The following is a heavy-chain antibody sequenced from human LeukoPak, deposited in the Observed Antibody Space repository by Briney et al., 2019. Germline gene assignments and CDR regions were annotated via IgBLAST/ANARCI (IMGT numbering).Heavy chain of an antibody. Sequence: GGSLRLSCAASGFTFNTYGMHWVRQAPGKGLEWMAVILYDGSNKYYADSVKGRFTISRDDSKNTLYLQMNSLRAEDTAVYYCARAGYSSSWYNLLDYWGQGTLVTVSS. J-gene: IGHJ4*02. CDR1: GFTFNTYG. V-gene: IGHV3-33*01. D-gene: IGHD6-13*01. CDR3: ARAGYSSSWYNLLDY. CDR2: ILYDGSNK.